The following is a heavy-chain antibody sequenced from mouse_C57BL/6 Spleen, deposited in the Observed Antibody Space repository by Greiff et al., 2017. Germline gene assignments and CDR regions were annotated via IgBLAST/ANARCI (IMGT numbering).Heavy chain of an antibody. CDR3: ERWEDYDESHYFAKDY. V-gene: IGHV1-78*01. CDR2: IYPRDGST. Sequence: VQLQQSDAELVKPGASVKISCKVSGYSFTDHTIHWMKQRPEQGLEWIGYIYPRDGSTKYNEKFKGKATLTADQSSSTAYMQLNSLTSEDSAVYFCERWEDYDESHYFAKDYWGQGTSVTV. J-gene: IGHJ4*01. D-gene: IGHD2-4*01. CDR1: GYSFTDHT.